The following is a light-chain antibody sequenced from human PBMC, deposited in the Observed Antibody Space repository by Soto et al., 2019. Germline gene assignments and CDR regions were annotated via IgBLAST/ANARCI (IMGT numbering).Light chain of an antibody. CDR1: SSNIESNT. CDR2: SQS. CDR3: ATWDDSLNAVV. Sequence: QSVLTQPPSASGTPGQRVTISCSGSSSNIESNTVNWYQQLPGTAPKLLIHSQSQRPSGVPDRFSGSKSGTSASPAISGLQPEDEADYYCATWDDSLNAVVFGGGTKLTVL. V-gene: IGLV1-44*01. J-gene: IGLJ2*01.